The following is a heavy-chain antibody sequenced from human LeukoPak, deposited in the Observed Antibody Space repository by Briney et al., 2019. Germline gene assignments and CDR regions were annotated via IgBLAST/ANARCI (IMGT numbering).Heavy chain of an antibody. J-gene: IGHJ6*03. CDR2: VFYRGSI. CDR1: GGSINTNTFF. D-gene: IGHD3-3*01. V-gene: IGHV4-39*01. Sequence: PSETLSLTCGVSGGSINTNTFFWGWIRQPPGKGLEWIGNVFYRGSIKYNPSLKSRVTMSIDTSKSQFSLSLSSVTAADTAMYWCVRQSRIFAVIRPGYMDVWGKGIMVSVSS. CDR3: VRQSRIFAVIRPGYMDV.